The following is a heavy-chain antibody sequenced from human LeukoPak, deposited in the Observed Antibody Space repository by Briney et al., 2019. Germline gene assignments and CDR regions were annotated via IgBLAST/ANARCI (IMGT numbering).Heavy chain of an antibody. D-gene: IGHD3-10*01. V-gene: IGHV4-59*01. CDR2: IYYSGST. CDR1: GGSISSYY. J-gene: IGHJ6*03. CDR3: ARDAGASASPYYYYYMDV. Sequence: SETLSLTCTVSGGSISSYYWSWIRQPPGKGLEWIGYIYYSGSTNYNPSLKSRVTISVDTSKNQFSLKLSSVTAADTAVYYRARDAGASASPYYYYYMDVWGKGTTVTVSS.